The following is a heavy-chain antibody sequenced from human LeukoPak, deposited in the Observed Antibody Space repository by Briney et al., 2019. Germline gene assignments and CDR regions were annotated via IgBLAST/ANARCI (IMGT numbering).Heavy chain of an antibody. D-gene: IGHD1-26*01. J-gene: IGHJ3*02. CDR3: ARGGSPPEALGDAFDI. CDR2: IVSDGSGT. CDR1: GFTFSTYW. V-gene: IGHV3-74*01. Sequence: GGSLRLSCAASGFTFSTYWMHWVRQAPGKGVVWVSRIVSDGSGTTYADSVRGRFTIARDNGKNTLYLQMNRLRAEDTAVYYCARGGSPPEALGDAFDIWGQGTMVTVSS.